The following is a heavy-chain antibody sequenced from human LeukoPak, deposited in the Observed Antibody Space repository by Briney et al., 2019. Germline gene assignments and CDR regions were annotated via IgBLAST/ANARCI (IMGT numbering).Heavy chain of an antibody. CDR3: AKDLGRYRNNFFDY. CDR2: IGGSGGGT. V-gene: IGHV3-23*01. J-gene: IGHJ4*02. D-gene: IGHD1-26*01. CDR1: GSTFSSIA. Sequence: PGGSLRLSCAASGSTFSSIAISWVRQAPNKGLEWVSTIGGSGGGTYYADSVKGRFTISRDDSKNTLYLQMNSLRADDTAVYYCAKDLGRYRNNFFDYWGQGNLVTVSS.